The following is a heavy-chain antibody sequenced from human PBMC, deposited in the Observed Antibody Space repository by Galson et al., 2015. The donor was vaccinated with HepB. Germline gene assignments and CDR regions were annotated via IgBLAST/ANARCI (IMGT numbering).Heavy chain of an antibody. Sequence: SLRLSCAASGFTFSSYSMNWVRQAPGKGLEWVSSISSSSSYIYYADSVKGRFTISRDNAKNSLYLQMNSLRAEDTAVYYCARDSSRDYYDSHPFDYWGQGTLVTVSS. D-gene: IGHD3-22*01. J-gene: IGHJ4*02. V-gene: IGHV3-21*01. CDR3: ARDSSRDYYDSHPFDY. CDR2: ISSSSSYI. CDR1: GFTFSSYS.